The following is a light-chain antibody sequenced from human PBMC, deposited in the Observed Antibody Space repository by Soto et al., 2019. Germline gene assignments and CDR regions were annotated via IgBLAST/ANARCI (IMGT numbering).Light chain of an antibody. V-gene: IGLV2-14*01. CDR3: SSYTGSNTPVV. J-gene: IGLJ2*01. CDR2: DVS. CDR1: SSDVGGYNY. Sequence: QSALTQPASVSGSPGQSITISCTGTSSDVGGYNYVSWCQQHPGKAPNLIIFDVSNRPSGVSNRFSGSKSGNSASLTISGLQAEDEADYYCSSYTGSNTPVVFGGGTKLTVL.